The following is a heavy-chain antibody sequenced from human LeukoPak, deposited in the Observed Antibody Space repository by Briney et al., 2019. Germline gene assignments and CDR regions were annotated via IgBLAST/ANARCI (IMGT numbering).Heavy chain of an antibody. Sequence: GGSLRLSCAASGFTFSSYSMNSVRQAPGKGLEWVSSISSSSSYIYYADSVKGRFTISRDNAKNSLYRQMNSLRAEDTAVYYCARRYSSHPEENWFDPWGQGTLVTVSS. J-gene: IGHJ5*02. CDR1: GFTFSSYS. D-gene: IGHD6-13*01. CDR3: ARRYSSHPEENWFDP. V-gene: IGHV3-21*01. CDR2: ISSSSSYI.